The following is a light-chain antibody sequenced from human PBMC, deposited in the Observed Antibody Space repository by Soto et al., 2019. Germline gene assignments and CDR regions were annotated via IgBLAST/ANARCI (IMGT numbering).Light chain of an antibody. Sequence: QAVVTQPPSASGTPGQRVTISCSGSRSNIGNNPVNWYQQLPGTAPKLLIYANDQRPSGVPDRFSGSKSGTSASLAISGLQSEDEADYYCAAWDDSLNGVFGGGTKLTVL. J-gene: IGLJ3*02. CDR1: RSNIGNNP. CDR3: AAWDDSLNGV. V-gene: IGLV1-44*01. CDR2: AND.